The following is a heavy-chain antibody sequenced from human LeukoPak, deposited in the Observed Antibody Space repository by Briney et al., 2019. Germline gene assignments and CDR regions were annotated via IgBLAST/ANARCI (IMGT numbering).Heavy chain of an antibody. J-gene: IGHJ4*02. V-gene: IGHV3-23*01. CDR1: GFTFSSYA. Sequence: GGSLRLSCAASGFTFSSYAMSWVRQAPGKGLEWVSAISGSGGSTYYADSVEGRFTISRDNSKNTLYLQMNSLRAEDTAVYYCAKVRVRDYYGSGSPEYYFDYWGQGTLVTVSS. CDR3: AKVRVRDYYGSGSPEYYFDY. D-gene: IGHD3-10*01. CDR2: ISGSGGST.